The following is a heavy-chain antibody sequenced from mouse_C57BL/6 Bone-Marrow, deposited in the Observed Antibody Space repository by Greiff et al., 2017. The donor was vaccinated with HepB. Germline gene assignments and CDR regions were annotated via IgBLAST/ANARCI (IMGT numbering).Heavy chain of an antibody. CDR3: ARMDGYYLAY. Sequence: QVQLQQSGPGLVQPSQSLSITCTVSGFSLTSYGVHWVRQSPGKGLEWLGVIWSGGSTDYNAAFISRLSISKDNSKSQVFFKMNSLQADDTAIYYCARMDGYYLAYWGQGTLVTVSA. J-gene: IGHJ3*01. CDR1: GFSLTSYG. D-gene: IGHD2-3*01. V-gene: IGHV2-2*01. CDR2: IWSGGST.